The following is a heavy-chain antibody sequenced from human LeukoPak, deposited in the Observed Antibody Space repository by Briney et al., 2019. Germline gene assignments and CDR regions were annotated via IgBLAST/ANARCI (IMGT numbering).Heavy chain of an antibody. Sequence: SETLSLTCTVSGGSINTYYWSWIRQPPGKGLEWIGYIYYSGSTNYNPSLKSRVTISVYTSKNQFSLKLNPVTAADTAVYYCVRGIYSSGYYYYFDSWGQGTLVTVSS. D-gene: IGHD3-22*01. CDR2: IYYSGST. CDR3: VRGIYSSGYYYYFDS. V-gene: IGHV4-59*01. J-gene: IGHJ4*02. CDR1: GGSINTYY.